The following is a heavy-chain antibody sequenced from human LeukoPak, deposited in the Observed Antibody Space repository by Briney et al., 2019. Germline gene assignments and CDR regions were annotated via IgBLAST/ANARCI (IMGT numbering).Heavy chain of an antibody. Sequence: GGSLRLSCAASGFTFSSYSMNWVRQAPGKGLEWVSYISSSSSTIYYADSVKGRFTISRDNAKNSLYLQMNSLRAEDTAVYYCARDEQWLVVNYYYYMDVWGKGTTVTVSS. V-gene: IGHV3-48*01. J-gene: IGHJ6*03. CDR2: ISSSSSTI. CDR3: ARDEQWLVVNYYYYMDV. D-gene: IGHD6-19*01. CDR1: GFTFSSYS.